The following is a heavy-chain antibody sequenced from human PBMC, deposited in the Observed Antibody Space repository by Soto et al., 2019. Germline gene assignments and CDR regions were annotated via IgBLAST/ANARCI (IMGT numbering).Heavy chain of an antibody. CDR3: EKTPGTPSKGYFDL. Sequence: EVQLLESGGGLVQPGGSLRLSCAASGFTFSSYAMSWVRQGPGKGLEWVSGISGSGASTYYADSVKGRFTISRDNSKNTLYLQMNSLRAEDTAVYYCEKTPGTPSKGYFDLWGRGTLVTVSS. J-gene: IGHJ2*01. D-gene: IGHD1-7*01. CDR2: ISGSGAST. CDR1: GFTFSSYA. V-gene: IGHV3-23*01.